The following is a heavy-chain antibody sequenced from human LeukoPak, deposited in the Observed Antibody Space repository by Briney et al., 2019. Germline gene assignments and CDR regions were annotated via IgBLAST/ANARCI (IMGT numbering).Heavy chain of an antibody. CDR1: GGSISSGRYY. Sequence: LSLTCTVSGGSISSGRYYWSWIRQHPGKGLEWIGYIYYSGSTYYNPSLKSRVTISVDTSKNQFSLKLSSVTAADTAVYYCASSARAVTQRGFYYYGMDVWGQGTTVTVSS. J-gene: IGHJ6*02. V-gene: IGHV4-31*03. D-gene: IGHD4-11*01. CDR2: IYYSGST. CDR3: ASSARAVTQRGFYYYGMDV.